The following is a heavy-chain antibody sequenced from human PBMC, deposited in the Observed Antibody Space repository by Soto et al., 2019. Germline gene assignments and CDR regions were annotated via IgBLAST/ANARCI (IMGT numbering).Heavy chain of an antibody. Sequence: EVQLLESGGGLVQPGGSLRLSCAASGFTFSSYAMSWVRQAPGKGLEWVSAISGSGRSTYYADSVKGRFTISGDNSKNTLCLLMNSRRGEDKAGDYCAKGQTDRSGWSERSSWGRGALGSVSS. D-gene: IGHD6-13*01. CDR2: ISGSGRST. J-gene: IGHJ5*02. CDR1: GFTFSSYA. V-gene: IGHV3-23*01. CDR3: AKGQTDRSGWSERSS.